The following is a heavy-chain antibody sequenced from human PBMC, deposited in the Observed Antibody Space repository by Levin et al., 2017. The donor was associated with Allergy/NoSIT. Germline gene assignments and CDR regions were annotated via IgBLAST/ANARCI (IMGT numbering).Heavy chain of an antibody. V-gene: IGHV1-18*04. CDR1: GDTFTNYG. J-gene: IGHJ6*02. CDR2: ISAHNGNT. Sequence: PEASVKVSCKASGDTFTNYGVSWVRQAPGQGLEWMGWISAHNGNTKYSEKVQDRVTMTTDTSTSTAYMELRSLRSDDTAVYYCALNGGRNYFYGMDVWGQGTTVTVSS. CDR3: ALNGGRNYFYGMDV. D-gene: IGHD1-26*01.